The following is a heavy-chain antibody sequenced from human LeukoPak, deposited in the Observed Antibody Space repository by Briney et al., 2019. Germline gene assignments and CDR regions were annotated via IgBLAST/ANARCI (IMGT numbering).Heavy chain of an antibody. CDR2: IYSGGST. J-gene: IGHJ4*02. V-gene: IGHV3-53*01. Sequence: GGSLRLSCAASGFTVSSNYVSWVRQAPGKGLEWVSVIYSGGSTYYADSVKDRFTISRDNSKNTLYLQMNSLRAEDTAVYYCAGGGNGRDYSNGGFDYWGQGTLVTVSS. D-gene: IGHD4-11*01. CDR3: AGGGNGRDYSNGGFDY. CDR1: GFTVSSNY.